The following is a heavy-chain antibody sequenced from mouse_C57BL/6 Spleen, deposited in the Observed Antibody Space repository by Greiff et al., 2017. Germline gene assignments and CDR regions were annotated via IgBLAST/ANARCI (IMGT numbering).Heavy chain of an antibody. Sequence: VQLKESGPELVKPGASVKISCKASGYTFTDYNMDWVKQSHGKSLEWIGDINPNNGGSGYNQKFKGKATLTVDKSSSTAYMELRSLTSEDTAVYYCAREYVYDGAWFAYWGQGTLVTVSA. J-gene: IGHJ3*01. CDR2: INPNNGGS. CDR1: GYTFTDYN. CDR3: AREYVYDGAWFAY. V-gene: IGHV1-18*01. D-gene: IGHD2-2*01.